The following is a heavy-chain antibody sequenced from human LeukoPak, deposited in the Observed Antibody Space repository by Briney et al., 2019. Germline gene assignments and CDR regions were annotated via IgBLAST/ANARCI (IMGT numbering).Heavy chain of an antibody. J-gene: IGHJ4*02. Sequence: PGRSLRLSCAASGFTFDDYAMHWVRQAPGKGLEWVSGISWSSGSIGYADSVKGRFTISRDNAKNSLYLQMNSLRAEDTAVYYCAREASGWYVDYWGQGTLVTVSS. CDR2: ISWSSGSI. V-gene: IGHV3-9*01. CDR3: AREASGWYVDY. D-gene: IGHD6-19*01. CDR1: GFTFDDYA.